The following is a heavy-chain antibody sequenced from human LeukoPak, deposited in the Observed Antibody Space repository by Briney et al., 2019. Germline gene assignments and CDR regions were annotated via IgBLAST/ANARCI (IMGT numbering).Heavy chain of an antibody. CDR2: IHYSGST. Sequence: SETLSLTCAVSGGSISSYYWSWIRQPPGKGLEWIGYIHYSGSTNHNPSLKSRVTISVDTSKNQFSLKLSSVTAADTTVYYCARSLDYYDSSGYYRYYYYYMDVWGKGTTVTVSS. D-gene: IGHD3-22*01. V-gene: IGHV4-59*12. J-gene: IGHJ6*03. CDR1: GGSISSYY. CDR3: ARSLDYYDSSGYYRYYYYYMDV.